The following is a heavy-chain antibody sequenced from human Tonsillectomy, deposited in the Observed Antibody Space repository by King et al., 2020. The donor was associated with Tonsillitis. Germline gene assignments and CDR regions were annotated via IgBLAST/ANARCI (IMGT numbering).Heavy chain of an antibody. D-gene: IGHD4-17*01. CDR3: ARVTTGAFDI. V-gene: IGHV3-74*01. J-gene: IGHJ3*02. CDR2: INSDGSSL. Sequence: VQLVESGGGLVQPGGSLRLSCAGSGFTFSDYWMHRVRQAPGKGLVVVSGINSDGSSLIYADSRKGRITITRDTAKNTLYLQMNGLRAEDTAVYYCARVTTGAFDIWGQGTMVTVSS. CDR1: GFTFSDYW.